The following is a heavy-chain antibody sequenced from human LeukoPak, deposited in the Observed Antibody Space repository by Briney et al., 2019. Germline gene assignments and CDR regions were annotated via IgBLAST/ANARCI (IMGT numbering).Heavy chain of an antibody. CDR1: GFTFSSYA. V-gene: IGHV3-30*18. Sequence: AGGSLRLSCAASGFTFSSYAMSWVRQAPGKGLEWVAFISYDGSAKYYADSVKGRFTISRDNSKDILNLQMNSLRAEDTAVYYCAKEGYMVYYFDYWGQGTLVTVSS. CDR2: ISYDGSAK. CDR3: AKEGYMVYYFDY. D-gene: IGHD2-2*02. J-gene: IGHJ4*02.